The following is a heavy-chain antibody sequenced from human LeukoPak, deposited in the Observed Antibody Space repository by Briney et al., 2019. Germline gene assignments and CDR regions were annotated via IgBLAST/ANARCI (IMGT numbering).Heavy chain of an antibody. CDR2: IYYSGNT. J-gene: IGHJ4*02. V-gene: IGHV4-39*07. D-gene: IGHD6-13*01. CDR1: GDSITGSTFY. Sequence: PSETLSLTCTVSGDSITGSTFYWGWIRQPPGKGLEWIGSIYYSGNTYYNPSLKSRVTISVDTSKNHFSLKLTSVTAADTAVYYCARGAAAGYFDYWGQGTLVTVSS. CDR3: ARGAAAGYFDY.